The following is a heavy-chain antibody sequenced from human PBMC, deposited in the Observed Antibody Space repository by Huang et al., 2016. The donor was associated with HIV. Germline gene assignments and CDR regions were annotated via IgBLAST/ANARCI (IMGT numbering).Heavy chain of an antibody. Sequence: QVQLVESGGGVVQPGRSLRLSCAASEFTFSDYAMHWVRQAPGKGLEWLAVISNYGNYKNHADAVKGRVTISRDNSKNTLYLEMNSLRAEDTAVYFCAKEIAVPGSRWFDPWGQGTLVTVSS. CDR3: AKEIAVPGSRWFDP. D-gene: IGHD6-13*01. CDR2: ISNYGNYK. J-gene: IGHJ5*02. V-gene: IGHV3-30*18. CDR1: EFTFSDYA.